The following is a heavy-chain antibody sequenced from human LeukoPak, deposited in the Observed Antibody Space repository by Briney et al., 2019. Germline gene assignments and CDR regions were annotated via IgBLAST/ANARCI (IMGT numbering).Heavy chain of an antibody. Sequence: SETLSLPCTVSGGSISSGGYYWSWIRQPPGKGLEWIGYIYHSGSTYYNPSLKSRVTISVDTSKNQFSLKLSSVTAADTAVYYCARVGRRGGFDYWGQGTLVTVSS. V-gene: IGHV4-30-2*01. CDR3: ARVGRRGGFDY. CDR1: GGSISSGGYY. CDR2: IYHSGST. J-gene: IGHJ4*02. D-gene: IGHD3-16*01.